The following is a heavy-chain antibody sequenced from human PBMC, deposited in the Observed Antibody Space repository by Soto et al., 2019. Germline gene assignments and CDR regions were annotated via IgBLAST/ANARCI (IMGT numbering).Heavy chain of an antibody. CDR1: QFSSCG. J-gene: IGHJ4*02. CDR3: AIPVLSTTGSCCRDDS. CDR2: IWCDGSNE. D-gene: IGHD1-26*01. V-gene: IGHV3-33*01. Sequence: GGSLRLSCAVSQFSSCGIHWVRQAPGKGLEWVAGIWCDGSNEHYADSVRGRFTVSRDTSKKTVYLQMNSLRAEDRAVYYCAIPVLSTTGSCCRDDSWGEGTLVTVSS.